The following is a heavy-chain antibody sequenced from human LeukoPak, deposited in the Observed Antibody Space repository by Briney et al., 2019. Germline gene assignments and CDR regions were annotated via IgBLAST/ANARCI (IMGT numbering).Heavy chain of an antibody. CDR1: GINFADYA. Sequence: QSGGSLRLSCVASGINFADYAMHWVRQPPGKGLEWVSLISADGGSTFSADSVKGRFSISRDNSKNSLYLQMNSLRSEDTAMYYCAKESLKFYYWGQGTLVAVSS. CDR3: AKESLKFYY. D-gene: IGHD3-10*01. J-gene: IGHJ4*02. V-gene: IGHV3-43*02. CDR2: ISADGGST.